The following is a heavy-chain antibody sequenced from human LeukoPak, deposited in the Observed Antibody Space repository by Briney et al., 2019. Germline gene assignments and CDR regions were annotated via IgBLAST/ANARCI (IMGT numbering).Heavy chain of an antibody. CDR3: ARGPYSSGSSADY. D-gene: IGHD6-19*01. CDR2: INSDGSST. Sequence: PGGSLRLSCAASGFTFSTCWMHWVRQAPGKGLVWVSRINSDGSSTSYADSVKGRFTISRDNAKNSLYLQMNSLRAEDTAVYYCARGPYSSGSSADYWGQGTLVTVSS. J-gene: IGHJ4*02. V-gene: IGHV3-74*01. CDR1: GFTFSTCW.